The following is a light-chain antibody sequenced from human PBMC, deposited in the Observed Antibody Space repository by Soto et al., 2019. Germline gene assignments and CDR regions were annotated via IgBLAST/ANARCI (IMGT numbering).Light chain of an antibody. Sequence: IVLTQSPGTLSLSPGERATLSCRTSQTISSRHLAWYQQRPGQPPRRLIHAASSRATGIPERFSGIGSGTDFTLTISRLEPEDFAMYYCQQYHSSRTFGQGTKVGIK. CDR2: AAS. J-gene: IGKJ1*01. V-gene: IGKV3-20*01. CDR3: QQYHSSRT. CDR1: QTISSRH.